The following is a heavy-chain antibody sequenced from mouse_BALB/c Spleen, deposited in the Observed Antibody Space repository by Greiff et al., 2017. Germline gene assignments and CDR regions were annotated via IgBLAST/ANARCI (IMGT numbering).Heavy chain of an antibody. V-gene: IGHV1S137*01. D-gene: IGHD2-4*01. J-gene: IGHJ4*01. CDR3: AREEITAMDY. CDR2: ISTYYGDA. CDR1: GYTFTDYA. Sequence: VQLQQSGAELVRPGVSVKISCKGSGYTFTDYAMHWVKQSHAKSLEWIGVISTYYGDASYNQKFKGKATMTVDKSSSTAYMELARLTSEDSAIYYCAREEITAMDYWGQGTSVTVSS.